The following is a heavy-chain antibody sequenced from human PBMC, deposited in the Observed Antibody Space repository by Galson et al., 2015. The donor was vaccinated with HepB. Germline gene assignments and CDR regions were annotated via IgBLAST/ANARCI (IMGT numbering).Heavy chain of an antibody. Sequence: SVKVSCKASGYTFTSYAMHWVRQAPGQRLEWMGWINAGNGNTKYSQKFQGRVTITRDTSASTAYMELSSLRSEDTAVYYCARDLFPAAIFGEYYYYYMDAWGKGTTVTVSS. V-gene: IGHV1-3*01. D-gene: IGHD2-2*02. CDR1: GYTFTSYA. J-gene: IGHJ6*03. CDR3: ARDLFPAAIFGEYYYYYMDA. CDR2: INAGNGNT.